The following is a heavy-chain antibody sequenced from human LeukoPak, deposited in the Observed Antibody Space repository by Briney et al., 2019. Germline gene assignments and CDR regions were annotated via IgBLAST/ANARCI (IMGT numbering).Heavy chain of an antibody. Sequence: SETLSLTCTVSGGSISSYYWSWIRQPPGKGLEWIGYIYTSGGTNYNPSLKSRVTISVDTSKNQFSLKLSSVTAADTAVYYCARSYNWNYYWFDPWGQGTLVTVSS. CDR1: GGSISSYY. CDR3: ARSYNWNYYWFDP. J-gene: IGHJ5*02. V-gene: IGHV4-4*09. D-gene: IGHD1-7*01. CDR2: IYTSGGT.